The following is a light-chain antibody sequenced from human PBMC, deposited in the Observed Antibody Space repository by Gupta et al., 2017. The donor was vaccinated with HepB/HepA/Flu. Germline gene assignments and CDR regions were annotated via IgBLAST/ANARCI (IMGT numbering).Light chain of an antibody. V-gene: IGKV4-1*01. CDR2: WAS. J-gene: IGKJ4*01. Sequence: IVMTQSPDSLAVPLGERATINCKSSQSILYSSNNKNYLAWYQQKPGQPPKLLIYWASTRESGVPDRFSGSESGTDFTLTISSLQAEDVAVYYCQQYYSTPLTFGGGTKVEIK. CDR1: QSILYSSNNKNY. CDR3: QQYYSTPLT.